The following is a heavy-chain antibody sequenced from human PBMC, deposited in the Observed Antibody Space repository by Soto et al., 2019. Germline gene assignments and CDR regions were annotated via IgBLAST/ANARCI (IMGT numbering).Heavy chain of an antibody. J-gene: IGHJ4*02. V-gene: IGHV5-51*01. CDR3: ARGFSGFTSIWPY. Sequence: GESLKISCKASGYSFTTYWIAWVRQKPGKGLEWMGIIYPGDSDTRYSPSFQGQVTISADKSISTAYLQWSSLKASDTAMYYCARGFSGFTSIWPYWGQGTLVTV. D-gene: IGHD6-13*01. CDR1: GYSFTTYW. CDR2: IYPGDSDT.